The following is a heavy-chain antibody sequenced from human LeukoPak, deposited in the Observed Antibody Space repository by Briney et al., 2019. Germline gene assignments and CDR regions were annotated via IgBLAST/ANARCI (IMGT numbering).Heavy chain of an antibody. Sequence: SETLALTGTVSGGSISSSSYYWGWIRQPPGKGLEWIGSIYYSGSTNYNPSLKSRVTISVDTSKNQFSLKLSSVTAADTAVYYCARGINTVTTDYGMDVWGQGTTVTVSS. V-gene: IGHV4-39*07. CDR3: ARGINTVTTDYGMDV. CDR1: GGSISSSSYY. D-gene: IGHD4-17*01. CDR2: IYYSGST. J-gene: IGHJ6*02.